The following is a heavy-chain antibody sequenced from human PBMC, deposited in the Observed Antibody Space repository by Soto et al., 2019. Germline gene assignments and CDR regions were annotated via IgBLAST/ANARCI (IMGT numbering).Heavy chain of an antibody. Sequence: QVQLVQSGAEVKKPGASVKVSCKASGDTFTSYDINWVRQATGQGLEWMGWMNPNSGNTGYAQKFQGRVTMTRNTSISTAYMELSSLRSGDTAVYYCARGRPEALGLVIDLWGRGTLVTVSS. J-gene: IGHJ2*01. CDR2: MNPNSGNT. V-gene: IGHV1-8*01. D-gene: IGHD2-8*02. CDR3: ARGRPEALGLVIDL. CDR1: GDTFTSYD.